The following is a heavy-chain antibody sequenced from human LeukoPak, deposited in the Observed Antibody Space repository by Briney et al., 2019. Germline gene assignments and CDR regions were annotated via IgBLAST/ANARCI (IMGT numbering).Heavy chain of an antibody. CDR2: FNPSGGST. CDR1: GYTFTSYY. V-gene: IGHV1-46*01. J-gene: IGHJ4*02. CDR3: ARDSHDTSGYPGY. D-gene: IGHD3-22*01. Sequence: ASVKVSCKASGYTFTSYYMHWVRQAPGQGLEWMGIFNPSGGSTSYAPKFQGRVTMTRDTSTSTVYMDLSGLRSEDTAVYYCARDSHDTSGYPGYWGQGTLVTVSS.